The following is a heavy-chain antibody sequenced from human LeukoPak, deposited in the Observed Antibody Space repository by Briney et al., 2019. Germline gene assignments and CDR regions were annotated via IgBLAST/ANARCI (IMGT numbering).Heavy chain of an antibody. CDR2: IRSKAYGGTT. J-gene: IGHJ4*02. D-gene: IGHD1-26*01. Sequence: PGGSLRLSCTASGFTFGDYAMSWVRQAPGKGLEWVGFIRSKAYGGTTEYAASVKGRFTISRDDSKSIAYLQMNSLKTEDTAVYYCTLSVPPSIVGAALLDYWGQGTLVTVSS. V-gene: IGHV3-49*04. CDR3: TLSVPPSIVGAALLDY. CDR1: GFTFGDYA.